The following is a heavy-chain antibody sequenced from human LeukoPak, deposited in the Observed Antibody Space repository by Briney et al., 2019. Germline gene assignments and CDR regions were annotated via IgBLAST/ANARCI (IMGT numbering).Heavy chain of an antibody. D-gene: IGHD2-15*01. Sequence: ASETLSLTCTVSGGSISSSSYYWGWIRQPPGKGLEWIGSIYHSGSTYYNPSLKSRVTISVDTSKNQFSLKLSSVTAADTAVYYCARVFNGGYQSWGQGTLVTVSS. V-gene: IGHV4-39*07. CDR2: IYHSGST. CDR3: ARVFNGGYQS. CDR1: GGSISSSSYY. J-gene: IGHJ4*02.